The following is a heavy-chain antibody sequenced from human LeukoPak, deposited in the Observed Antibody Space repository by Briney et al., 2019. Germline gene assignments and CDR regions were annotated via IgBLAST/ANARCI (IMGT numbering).Heavy chain of an antibody. CDR1: GGSISSSSYY. Sequence: SETLSLTCTVSGGSISSSSYYWGWIRQPPGKGLEWIASMYHSGNTYCNPSLKSRVTVSVDTSKNQFSLKLNSVTAADTAVYYCATQQCSGGSCYSRAIWFDPWGQGTLVTVSS. CDR3: ATQQCSGGSCYSRAIWFDP. V-gene: IGHV4-39*01. CDR2: MYHSGNT. J-gene: IGHJ5*02. D-gene: IGHD2-15*01.